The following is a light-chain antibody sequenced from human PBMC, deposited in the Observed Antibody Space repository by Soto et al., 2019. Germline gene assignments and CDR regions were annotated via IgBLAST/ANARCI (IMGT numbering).Light chain of an antibody. Sequence: QSVLTQPRSVSGSPGQSVTLSCTGTSSDVGSYNYVSWYQQHPGKAPKLMIDDVNKRPSGVPDRFSGSRSGNTGSLTLAGLQAEDEADYYCCACAGSDTWVFGGGTKLTVL. CDR1: SSDVGSYNY. CDR2: DVN. V-gene: IGLV2-11*01. J-gene: IGLJ3*02. CDR3: CACAGSDTWV.